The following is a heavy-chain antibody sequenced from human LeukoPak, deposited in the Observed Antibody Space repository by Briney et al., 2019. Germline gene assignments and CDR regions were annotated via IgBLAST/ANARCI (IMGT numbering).Heavy chain of an antibody. Sequence: SETLSLTCTVSGGSISSSSYYWGWLRQPPGKGLEWIRSIYSSGSTYYNLSLKSRVTMSADTSKNQFSLKLSSVTAADTAVYYCARDSRYSDTSGYYYSHYYMDVWGKGTTVTVSS. D-gene: IGHD3-22*01. CDR2: IYSSGST. CDR1: GGSISSSSYY. V-gene: IGHV4-39*07. J-gene: IGHJ6*03. CDR3: ARDSRYSDTSGYYYSHYYMDV.